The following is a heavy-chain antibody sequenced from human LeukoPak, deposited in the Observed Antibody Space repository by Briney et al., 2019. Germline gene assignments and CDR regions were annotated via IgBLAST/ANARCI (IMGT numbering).Heavy chain of an antibody. V-gene: IGHV3-74*01. D-gene: IGHD7-27*01. CDR1: GFSITDHW. CDR3: VRGDWGSGY. CDR2: ISSDGNTI. J-gene: IGHJ4*02. Sequence: PGGSLRLSCAASGFSITDHWMHWVRQAPGKGLIWVSCISSDGNTIRYADSVKGRFTISRDSAKNTVYVQMNSLRAEDTAVYYCVRGDWGSGYWGQGTLVTVSS.